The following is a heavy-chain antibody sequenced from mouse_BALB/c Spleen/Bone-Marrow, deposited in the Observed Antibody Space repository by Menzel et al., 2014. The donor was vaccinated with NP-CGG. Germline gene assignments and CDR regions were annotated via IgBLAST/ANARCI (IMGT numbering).Heavy chain of an antibody. CDR3: ARNYGNYVWFAN. CDR2: ILPGSGST. CDR1: GYTFSRYW. D-gene: IGHD2-1*01. J-gene: IGHJ3*01. Sequence: LVESGAELMKPGASVKISCKATGYTFSRYWIEWVKQRPGHGLEWIGEILPGSGSTNYNEKFKGKATFTADTSSNTAYMQLSSLTSEGSAVYYCARNYGNYVWFANWGQGTLVTVSA. V-gene: IGHV1-9*01.